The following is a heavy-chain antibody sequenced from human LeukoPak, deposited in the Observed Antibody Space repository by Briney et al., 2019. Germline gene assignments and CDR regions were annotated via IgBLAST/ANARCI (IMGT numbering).Heavy chain of an antibody. CDR3: ARGNAMIVVAKLAY. D-gene: IGHD3-22*01. V-gene: IGHV3-30*04. J-gene: IGHJ4*02. Sequence: PGRSLRLSWAASGFIFTTYSMHWVRQAPGKLREWVAVISDDGNNKYYADSVKGRFSISRDNSKNTLYLQMNRLRAEDTAVFYCARGNAMIVVAKLAYWGQGALVTVSS. CDR1: GFIFTTYS. CDR2: ISDDGNNK.